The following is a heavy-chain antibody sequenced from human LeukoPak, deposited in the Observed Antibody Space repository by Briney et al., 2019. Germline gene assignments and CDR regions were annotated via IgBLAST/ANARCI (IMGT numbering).Heavy chain of an antibody. V-gene: IGHV4-39*07. CDR3: ARDSGSSPLFDY. J-gene: IGHJ4*02. Sequence: SETVSLTCSVSGGSISSSSYYWAWIRQPPGKGLEWIGTIYYTGITYYNPSLKSRVTLSVDTSKNQFSLKLSSVTAADTAVYYCARDSGSSPLFDYWGQGTMVTVSS. CDR2: IYYTGIT. CDR1: GGSISSSSYY. D-gene: IGHD1-26*01.